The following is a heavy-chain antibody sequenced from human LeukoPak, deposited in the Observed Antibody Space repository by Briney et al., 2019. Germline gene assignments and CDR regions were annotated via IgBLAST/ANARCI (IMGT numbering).Heavy chain of an antibody. D-gene: IGHD5-24*01. Sequence: SETLSLTCTVSGGSISSSSYYWGWIRQPPGKGLEWIGSIYYSGSTYYNLSLKSRVTISVDTSKNQFSLKLSSVTAADTAVYYCARGARDGYNWGFDYWGQGTLVTVSS. CDR3: ARGARDGYNWGFDY. J-gene: IGHJ4*02. CDR2: IYYSGST. CDR1: GGSISSSSYY. V-gene: IGHV4-39*01.